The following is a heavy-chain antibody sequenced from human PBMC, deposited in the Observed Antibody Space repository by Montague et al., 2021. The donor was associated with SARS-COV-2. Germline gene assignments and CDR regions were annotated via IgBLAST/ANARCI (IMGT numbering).Heavy chain of an antibody. CDR3: ARGNDDYVWGSLGPFDP. D-gene: IGHD3-16*01. V-gene: IGHV3-53*04. CDR2: IYSGGST. Sequence: SLRLSCAASGFTVSSNYMSWVRQAPGKGLEWVPVIYSGGSTYYADSVKGRFTISRHNSKNTLYLQMNSLRAEDTAVYYCARGNDDYVWGSLGPFDPWGQGALVTVSS. CDR1: GFTVSSNY. J-gene: IGHJ5*02.